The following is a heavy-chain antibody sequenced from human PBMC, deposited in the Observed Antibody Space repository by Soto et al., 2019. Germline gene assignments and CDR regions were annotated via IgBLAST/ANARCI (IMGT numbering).Heavy chain of an antibody. CDR2: ISYDGSNK. CDR1: GFTFSSYA. CDR3: ARTPYCSGGSCYPDDAFDI. D-gene: IGHD2-15*01. V-gene: IGHV3-30-3*01. J-gene: IGHJ3*02. Sequence: GGSLRLSCAASGFTFSSYAMHWVRQAPGKGLEWVAVISYDGSNKYYADSVKGRFTISRDNSKNTLYLQMNSLRAEDTAVYYCARTPYCSGGSCYPDDAFDIWGQGTMVTGSS.